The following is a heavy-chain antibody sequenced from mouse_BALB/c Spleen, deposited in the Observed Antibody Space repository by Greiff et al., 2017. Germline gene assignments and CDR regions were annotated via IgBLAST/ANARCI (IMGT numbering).Heavy chain of an antibody. J-gene: IGHJ4*01. CDR3: ARSGYYGLYAMDY. CDR2: ISSGSSTI. D-gene: IGHD1-2*01. CDR1: GFTFSSFG. V-gene: IGHV5-17*02. Sequence: DVKLQESGGGLVQPGGSRKLSCAASGFTFSSFGMHWVRQAPEKGLEWVAYISSGSSTIYYADTVKGRFTISRDNPKNTLFLQMTSLRSEDTAMYYCARSGYYGLYAMDYWGQGTSVTVSS.